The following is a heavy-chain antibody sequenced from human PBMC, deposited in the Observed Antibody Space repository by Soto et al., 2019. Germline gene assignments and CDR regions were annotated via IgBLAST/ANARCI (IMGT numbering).Heavy chain of an antibody. V-gene: IGHV5-10-1*01. CDR2: IDPTDSYT. CDR1: GYSFTSFW. D-gene: IGHD2-2*01. Sequence: GESLKISCKGSGYSFTSFWISWVCQMPGKGLEWMGRIDPTDSYTNYSPSFQGHVTISADKSISTAYLQWSSLKASDTAMYYCASHESSNSSDYYYYYGMDVWGQGTTVTVSS. CDR3: ASHESSNSSDYYYYYGMDV. J-gene: IGHJ6*02.